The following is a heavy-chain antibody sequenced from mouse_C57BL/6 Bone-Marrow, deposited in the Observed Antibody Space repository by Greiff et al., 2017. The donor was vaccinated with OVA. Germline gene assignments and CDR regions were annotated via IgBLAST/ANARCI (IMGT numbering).Heavy chain of an antibody. Sequence: VQLQQSGAELVRPGASVKLSCTASGFNIKDDYMHWVKQRPEQGLEWIGLIDPENGDTEYASKFQGKATITADTSSNTAYLQLSSLTSEDTAVYYCTFYFFDYWGQGTTLTVSA. J-gene: IGHJ2*01. CDR1: GFNIKDDY. V-gene: IGHV14-4*01. CDR2: IDPENGDT. CDR3: TFYFFDY.